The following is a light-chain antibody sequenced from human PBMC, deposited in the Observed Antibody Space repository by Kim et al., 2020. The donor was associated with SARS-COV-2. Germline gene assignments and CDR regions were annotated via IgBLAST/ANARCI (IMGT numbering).Light chain of an antibody. CDR2: GKN. CDR3: NSRDSSGPVV. V-gene: IGLV3-19*01. Sequence: VALGQTVRITCQGDSLRSYYASWYQQKPGQAPVLVIYGKNNRPSGIPDRFSGSSSGNTASLTITGAQAEDEGGYYCNSRDSSGPVVFGGGTQLTVL. CDR1: SLRSYY. J-gene: IGLJ2*01.